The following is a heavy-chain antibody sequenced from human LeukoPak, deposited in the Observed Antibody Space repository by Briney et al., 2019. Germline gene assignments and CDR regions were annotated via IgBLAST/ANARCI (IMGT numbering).Heavy chain of an antibody. V-gene: IGHV3-53*01. CDR1: GFTVSSNY. D-gene: IGHD2-15*01. CDR3: ARLYCSGGSCHFDY. CDR2: IYSGGST. Sequence: GGSLRLSCAASGFTVSSNYMSWVRQAPGKGLEWVSVIYSGGSTYYADSVKGRFTVSRDNSKNTLYLQMNSLRAEDTAVYYCARLYCSGGSCHFDYWGQGTLVTVSS. J-gene: IGHJ4*02.